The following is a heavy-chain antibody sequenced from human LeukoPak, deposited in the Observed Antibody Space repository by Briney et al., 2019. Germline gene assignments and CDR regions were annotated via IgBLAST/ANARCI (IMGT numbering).Heavy chain of an antibody. CDR3: AKIGRGTVTFDY. CDR2: ISYDGSNK. J-gene: IGHJ4*02. Sequence: GGSLRLSCAASGFTFSSYGMHWVRQAPGKGLEGVAVISYDGSNKYYADSVKGRFTISRDNSKNTLYLQMNSLRAEDTAVYYCAKIGRGTVTFDYWGQGTLVTVSS. CDR1: GFTFSSYG. D-gene: IGHD4-11*01. V-gene: IGHV3-30*18.